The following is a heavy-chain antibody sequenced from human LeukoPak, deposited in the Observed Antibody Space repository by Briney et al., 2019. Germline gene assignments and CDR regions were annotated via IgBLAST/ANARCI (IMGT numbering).Heavy chain of an antibody. CDR1: GFTFSSYA. CDR3: AKDREGTMVRGVWAY. J-gene: IGHJ4*02. CDR2: ISGSGGST. Sequence: GGSLRLACAASGFTFSSYAMSWVRQAPGKGLEWVSAISGSGGSTYYADSVKDRFTISRDNSKNTLYLQMNSLRAEDTAVYYCAKDREGTMVRGVWAYWGQGTLVTVSS. D-gene: IGHD3-10*01. V-gene: IGHV3-23*01.